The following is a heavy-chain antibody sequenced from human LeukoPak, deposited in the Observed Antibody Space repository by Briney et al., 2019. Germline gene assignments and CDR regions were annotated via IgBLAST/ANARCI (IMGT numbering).Heavy chain of an antibody. CDR3: ARDSGGKGAGTPSDFDY. CDR2: IKSNSGGT. V-gene: IGHV1-2*02. CDR1: GYSFIGYY. D-gene: IGHD2-15*01. J-gene: IGHJ4*02. Sequence: ASVKVSCKAPGYSFIGYYMHWVRQAPGQGLEWMGWIKSNSGGTHYAQKFQGRVTMTRDTSISTAYMELSRLRSDDTAVYYCARDSGGKGAGTPSDFDYWGQGTLVTVSS.